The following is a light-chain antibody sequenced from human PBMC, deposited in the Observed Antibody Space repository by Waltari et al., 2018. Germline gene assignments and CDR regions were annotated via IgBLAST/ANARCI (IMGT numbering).Light chain of an antibody. Sequence: QSALTQPAPVSGSPGPSTTIPRTGPRSAIGRYNIIPRYQQHPGKAPKPMIYEVSKRPSGVSNRFSGSKSGNRDSLTISGLQAEDEADYYCCSYAGSSTLDVVFGGGTKLTVL. CDR1: RSAIGRYNI. CDR2: EVS. V-gene: IGLV2-23*02. CDR3: CSYAGSSTLDVV. J-gene: IGLJ2*01.